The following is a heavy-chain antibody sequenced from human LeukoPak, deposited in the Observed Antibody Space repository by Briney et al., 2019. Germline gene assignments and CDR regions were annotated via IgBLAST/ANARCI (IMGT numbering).Heavy chain of an antibody. Sequence: GGSLRLSCAASGFTFSSYSMNWVRQAPGEGLEWVSYISSSSSTIYYADSVKGRFTISRDNAKNSLYLQMNSLRDEDTAVYYCARDPDYYGSGSFVNDYWGQGTLVTVSS. J-gene: IGHJ4*02. CDR3: ARDPDYYGSGSFVNDY. D-gene: IGHD3-10*01. CDR2: ISSSSSTI. CDR1: GFTFSSYS. V-gene: IGHV3-48*02.